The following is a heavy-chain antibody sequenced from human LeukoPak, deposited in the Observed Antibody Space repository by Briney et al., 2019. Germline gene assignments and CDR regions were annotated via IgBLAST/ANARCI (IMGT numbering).Heavy chain of an antibody. CDR1: GGSISRYY. Sequence: PSETLSLTCTVSGGSISRYYWSWVRQPPEKGLEWIGYIYYSGSTNYNPSLKSRVTISVDTSKNQFSLKLSSVTAADTAVYYCARDSGQDSSGWYNYFDYWGQGTLDTVSS. D-gene: IGHD6-19*01. CDR3: ARDSGQDSSGWYNYFDY. V-gene: IGHV4-59*01. J-gene: IGHJ4*02. CDR2: IYYSGST.